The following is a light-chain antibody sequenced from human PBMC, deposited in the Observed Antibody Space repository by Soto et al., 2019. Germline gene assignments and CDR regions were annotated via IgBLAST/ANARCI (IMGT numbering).Light chain of an antibody. V-gene: IGKV3-11*01. CDR1: QSVSSY. CDR3: QKRSNCPLT. Sequence: EIVLTQSPATLSLSPGERATLACRASQSVSSYLAWYQQKPGQAPRLLIYDASNRATGVPARFSGSGSGTDFTLTFSTLEPEDFAVYSCQKRSNCPLTFGGGTKVDIK. CDR2: DAS. J-gene: IGKJ4*01.